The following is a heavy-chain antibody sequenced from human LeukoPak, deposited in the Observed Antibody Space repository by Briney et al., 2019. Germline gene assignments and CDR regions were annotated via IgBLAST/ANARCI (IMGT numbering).Heavy chain of an antibody. Sequence: ASVKVSCKASGYTFTSSGISWVRQAPGQGLEWMGWISASNGNTNYAQKLQGRVTMTTDTSTSTAYMELRSLRSDDTAVYYCARYSNYGWFDPWGQGTLVTVSS. CDR2: ISASNGNT. V-gene: IGHV1-18*01. J-gene: IGHJ5*02. CDR3: ARYSNYGWFDP. D-gene: IGHD4-4*01. CDR1: GYTFTSSG.